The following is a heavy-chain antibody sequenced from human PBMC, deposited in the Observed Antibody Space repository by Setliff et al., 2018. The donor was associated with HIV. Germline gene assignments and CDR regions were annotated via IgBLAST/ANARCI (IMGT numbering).Heavy chain of an antibody. CDR3: VRRNPGDY. V-gene: IGHV1-69*05. CDR1: GGTFSSFSSKA. CDR2: IIPIFVTA. J-gene: IGHJ4*02. Sequence: ASVKVSCKASGGTFSSFSSKAISWVRQAPGQGLEWMGGIIPIFVTANHAQKFQGRVTMTRNIFISTAYMELSSLRSEDTAVYYCVRRNPGDYWGQGTLVTVSS.